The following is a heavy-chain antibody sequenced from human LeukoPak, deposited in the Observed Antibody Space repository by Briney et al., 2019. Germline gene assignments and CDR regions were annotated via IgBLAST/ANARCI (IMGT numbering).Heavy chain of an antibody. CDR2: IYYSGST. Sequence: SETLSLTCTVSGGSISSYYWSWIRQPPGKGPEWIGYIYYSGSTNYNPSLKSRVTISVDTSKNQFSLKLSSVTAADTAVYYCARGKVGAIGTFDYWGQGTLVTVSS. J-gene: IGHJ4*02. CDR1: GGSISSYY. D-gene: IGHD1-26*01. CDR3: ARGKVGAIGTFDY. V-gene: IGHV4-59*01.